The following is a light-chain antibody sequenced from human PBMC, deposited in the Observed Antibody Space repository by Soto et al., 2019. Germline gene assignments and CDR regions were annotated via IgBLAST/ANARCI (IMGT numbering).Light chain of an antibody. CDR3: QQRTNWPPT. J-gene: IGKJ1*01. V-gene: IGKV3-11*01. CDR2: DAT. CDR1: QSVSSS. Sequence: EIVLTQSPATLSVSPGERATLSCRASQSVSSSLAWYRRKPGQAPRLLIYDATNRASGVPARFSGSGSGTDFTLTISSLEPEDFVVYFCQQRTNWPPTFGQGTKVDIK.